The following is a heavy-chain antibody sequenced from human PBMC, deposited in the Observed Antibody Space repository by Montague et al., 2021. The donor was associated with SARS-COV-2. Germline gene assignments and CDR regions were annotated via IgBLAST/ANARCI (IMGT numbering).Heavy chain of an antibody. D-gene: IGHD5-12*01. Sequence: QSGAEVKKPGESLRTSCKVSGYIFISHWITWVRQMPGKGLEWMGKIDPSDSYTNYSPSSQGHVSISVDKSISTAYLQWSSLKASDTAMYYCARRGRPYSGYTTGYFDYWGQGTLITVSS. J-gene: IGHJ4*02. V-gene: IGHV5-10-1*01. CDR3: ARRGRPYSGYTTGYFDY. CDR2: IDPSDSYT. CDR1: GYIFISHW.